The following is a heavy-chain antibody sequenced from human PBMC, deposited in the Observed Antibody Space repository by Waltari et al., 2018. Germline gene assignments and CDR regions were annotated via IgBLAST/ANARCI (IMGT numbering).Heavy chain of an antibody. V-gene: IGHV4-39*07. J-gene: IGHJ5*02. D-gene: IGHD2-15*01. CDR1: GGSISSSSYY. CDR2: IYYSGST. CDR3: ARTGSRGGSDSWFDP. Sequence: QLQLQESGPGLVKPSETLSLTCTVSGGSISSSSYYWGWIRQPPGKGLEWIGSIYYSGSTYYNPSLKSRVTISVDTSKNQCSLKLSSVTAADTAVYYCARTGSRGGSDSWFDPWGQGTLVTVSS.